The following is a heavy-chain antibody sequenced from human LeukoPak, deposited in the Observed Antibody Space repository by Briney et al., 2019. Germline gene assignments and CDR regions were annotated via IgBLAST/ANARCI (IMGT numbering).Heavy chain of an antibody. V-gene: IGHV1-69*05. Sequence: SVKVSCRASGGTFSSYAISWVRQAPGQGLEWMGRIIPIFGTANYAQKFQGRVTITTDESTSTAYMELSSLRSEDTAVYYCARDRGGESSSSKYNWFDPWGQGTLVTVSS. CDR1: GGTFSSYA. CDR2: IIPIFGTA. J-gene: IGHJ5*02. CDR3: ARDRGGESSSSKYNWFDP. D-gene: IGHD6-6*01.